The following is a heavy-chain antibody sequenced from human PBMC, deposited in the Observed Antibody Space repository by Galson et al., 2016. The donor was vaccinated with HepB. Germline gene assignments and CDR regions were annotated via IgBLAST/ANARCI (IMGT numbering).Heavy chain of an antibody. CDR2: ISSSSSYI. D-gene: IGHD3-3*01. J-gene: IGHJ4*02. Sequence: SLRLSCAASGLSFHTYSMNWVRQAPGKGLEWVSSISSSSSYIYYADSVKGRFSISRDNAKKSLFLQMTSPRVEDTAVYYCATVPILGAVARYLDYWGQGTLVTVSS. CDR3: ATVPILGAVARYLDY. CDR1: GLSFHTYS. V-gene: IGHV3-21*01.